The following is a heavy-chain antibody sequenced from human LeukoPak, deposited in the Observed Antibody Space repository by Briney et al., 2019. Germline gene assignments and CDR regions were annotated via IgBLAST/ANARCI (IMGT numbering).Heavy chain of an antibody. Sequence: PSETLSLTCTVSGGSISSYYWSWIRQPPGKGLEWIGYIYYSGSTNYNPSLKCRVTISVDTSKNQFSLKLSSVTAADTAVYFCARVPGPNWFDPWGLGTLVTVSS. J-gene: IGHJ5*02. CDR2: IYYSGST. V-gene: IGHV4-59*08. CDR1: GGSISSYY. D-gene: IGHD1-14*01. CDR3: ARVPGPNWFDP.